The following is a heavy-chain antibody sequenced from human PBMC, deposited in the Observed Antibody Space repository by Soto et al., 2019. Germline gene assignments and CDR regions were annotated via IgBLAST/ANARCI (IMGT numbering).Heavy chain of an antibody. CDR1: GFTFSSYA. V-gene: IGHV3-30-3*01. D-gene: IGHD5-12*01. CDR3: AREAGGYRPFDP. Sequence: QVQLVESGGGVVQPGRSLRLSCAASGFTFSSYAMHWVRQAPGKGLEWVAVISYDGSNKYYADSVKGRFTISRDNSKNKLYLQMNSLRAEDTAVYYCAREAGGYRPFDPWGQGTLVTVSS. J-gene: IGHJ5*02. CDR2: ISYDGSNK.